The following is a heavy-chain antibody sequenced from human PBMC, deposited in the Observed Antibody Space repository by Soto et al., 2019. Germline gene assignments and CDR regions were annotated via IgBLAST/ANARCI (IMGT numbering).Heavy chain of an antibody. CDR3: ARDPHLYYGSGSYTWFDP. V-gene: IGHV4-31*03. Sequence: SETLSLTCTVSGGSISSGGYYWSWIRQHPGKGLEWIGYIYYSGSTYYNPSLKSRVTISVDTSKNQFSPKLSSVTAADTAVYYCARDPHLYYGSGSYTWFDPWGQGTLVTVS. D-gene: IGHD3-10*01. J-gene: IGHJ5*02. CDR2: IYYSGST. CDR1: GGSISSGGYY.